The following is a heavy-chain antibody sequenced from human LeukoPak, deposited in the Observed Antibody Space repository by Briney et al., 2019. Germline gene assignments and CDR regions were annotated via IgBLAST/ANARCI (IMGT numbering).Heavy chain of an antibody. V-gene: IGHV3-23*01. CDR3: AKGPLRRGTNWFDP. D-gene: IGHD1/OR15-1a*01. J-gene: IGHJ5*02. Sequence: GGSLRLSCAASGFTFSSYAMSWVRQAPGKGLEWVSAISGSGGSTYYADSVKGRFTISRDNSKNMLYLQMNSLRAEDTAVYYCAKGPLRRGTNWFDPWGQGTLVTVSS. CDR1: GFTFSSYA. CDR2: ISGSGGST.